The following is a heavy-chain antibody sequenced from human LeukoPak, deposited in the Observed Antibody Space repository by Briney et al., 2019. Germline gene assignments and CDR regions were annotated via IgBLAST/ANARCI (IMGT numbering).Heavy chain of an antibody. D-gene: IGHD5-18*01. V-gene: IGHV4-34*01. CDR1: GGSFSGYY. Sequence: SETLSLTCAVYGGSFSGYYWSWIRQPPGKGLEWIGEINHSGSTNYNPSLKSRVTISVDTSKNQFSLKLSSVTAADTAVYYCARVDVDTAFVIPRLEPRYHFDYWGQGTLVTVSS. J-gene: IGHJ4*02. CDR2: INHSGST. CDR3: ARVDVDTAFVIPRLEPRYHFDY.